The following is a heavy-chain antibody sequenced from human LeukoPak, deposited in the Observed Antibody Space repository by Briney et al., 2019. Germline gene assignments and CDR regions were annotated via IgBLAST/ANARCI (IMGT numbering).Heavy chain of an antibody. CDR2: IYTSGST. CDR1: GGSISSGSYY. D-gene: IGHD3-9*01. V-gene: IGHV4-61*02. CDR3: AREGPPDILTGYSDAFDI. Sequence: PSQTLSLTCTVSGGSISSGSYYWSWIRQPAGKGLERIGRIYTSGSTNYNPSLKSRVTISVDTSKNQFSLKLSSVTAADTAVYYCAREGPPDILTGYSDAFDIWGQGTMVTVSS. J-gene: IGHJ3*02.